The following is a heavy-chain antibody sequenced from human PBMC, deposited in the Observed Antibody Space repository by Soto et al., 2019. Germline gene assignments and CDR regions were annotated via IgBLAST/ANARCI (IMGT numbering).Heavy chain of an antibody. D-gene: IGHD2-2*01. V-gene: IGHV3-33*01. CDR2: IWYDGSNK. CDR1: GFTFSSYG. J-gene: IGHJ6*02. CDR3: ARDLSSVPAAIGYYGMDV. Sequence: GGSLRLSCAASGFTFSSYGMHWVRQAPGKGLEWVAVIWYDGSNKYYADSVKGRLTISRDNSKNTLYLQMNSLRAEDTAVYYCARDLSSVPAAIGYYGMDVWGQGTTVTVSS.